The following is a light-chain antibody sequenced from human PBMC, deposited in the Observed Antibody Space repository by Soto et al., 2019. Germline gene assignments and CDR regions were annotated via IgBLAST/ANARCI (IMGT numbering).Light chain of an antibody. CDR3: QQYGSSLFT. Sequence: EIVLTQSPGTLSLSPGERATLSCRASQSVSSSYLAWYQQKPGQAPSLLIYGASSRATGIPDRFSGSGSGTDFTLTISRLGPEDFAVYYCQQYGSSLFTFGPGTKVDIK. V-gene: IGKV3-20*01. J-gene: IGKJ3*01. CDR2: GAS. CDR1: QSVSSSY.